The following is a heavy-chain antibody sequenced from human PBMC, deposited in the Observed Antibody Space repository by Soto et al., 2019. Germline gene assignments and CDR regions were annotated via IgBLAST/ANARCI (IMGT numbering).Heavy chain of an antibody. CDR1: GFTVSSYA. Sequence: HGWSLRLSCAASGFTVSSYAMGWVRQAPGKGLEWVSAISGSGGSTYYADSVKGRFTISRDNSKNTLYLQMNSLRAEDTAVYYCAKDRIAHYYDSSGSNPRYYYGMDVWGQGTTVTVSS. D-gene: IGHD3-22*01. CDR2: ISGSGGST. V-gene: IGHV3-23*01. CDR3: AKDRIAHYYDSSGSNPRYYYGMDV. J-gene: IGHJ6*02.